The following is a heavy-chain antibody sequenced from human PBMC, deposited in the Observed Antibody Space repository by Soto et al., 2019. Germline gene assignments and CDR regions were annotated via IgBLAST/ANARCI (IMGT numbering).Heavy chain of an antibody. J-gene: IGHJ6*02. CDR1: GGSFSGYY. D-gene: IGHD3-10*01. CDR3: ARGGLLWFGELYRPYYYYGMDV. CDR2: INHSGST. Sequence: SETLSLTCAVYGGSFSGYYCSWIRQPPGKGLEWIGEINHSGSTNYNPSLKSRVTISVDTSKNQFSLKLSSVTAADTAVYYCARGGLLWFGELYRPYYYYGMDVWGQGTTVTVSS. V-gene: IGHV4-34*01.